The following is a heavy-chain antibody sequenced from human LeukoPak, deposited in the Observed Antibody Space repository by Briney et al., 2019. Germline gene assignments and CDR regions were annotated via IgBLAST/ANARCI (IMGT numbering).Heavy chain of an antibody. J-gene: IGHJ4*02. V-gene: IGHV3-30*02. CDR2: IGYAGIDI. CDR3: AKDLHGGYSSDY. CDR1: GFTFSSYA. Sequence: GGSLRLSCAASGFTFSSYAMSWVRQAPGKGLEWLSFIGYAGIDIFYADSVKGRFTISKDNSKATLYLQMNSLRPDDTALYYCAKDLHGGYSSDYWGRGTLVTVSS. D-gene: IGHD3-22*01.